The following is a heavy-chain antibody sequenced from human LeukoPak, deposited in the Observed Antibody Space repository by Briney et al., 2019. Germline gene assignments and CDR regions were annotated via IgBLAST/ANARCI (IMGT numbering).Heavy chain of an antibody. V-gene: IGHV4-59*01. J-gene: IGHJ5*02. CDR3: ARVVRGVVTSNWFDP. CDR1: GDSLNTYY. Sequence: SETLSLTCTVSGDSLNTYYWTWIRQTPGKELEWIGFVASSGTSNYHPSLKSRVSISIDTSKNQFSLALTSVTPADTAVYYCARVVRGVVTSNWFDPWGQGTLVSVSS. CDR2: VASSGTS. D-gene: IGHD2-21*02.